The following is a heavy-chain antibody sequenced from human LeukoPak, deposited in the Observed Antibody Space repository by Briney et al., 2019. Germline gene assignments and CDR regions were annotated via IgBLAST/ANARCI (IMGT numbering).Heavy chain of an antibody. D-gene: IGHD6-13*01. CDR3: ARDLGSSWYFNYYGMDV. V-gene: IGHV3-7*01. CDR2: MKQDGSEK. J-gene: IGHJ6*02. Sequence: GGSLRLSCAASGFTFSSYWMSWVRQAPGKGLEWVANMKQDGSEKYYVDSVKGRFTISRDNAKNSLYLQMNSLRAEDTAVYYCARDLGSSWYFNYYGMDVWGQGTTVTVSS. CDR1: GFTFSSYW.